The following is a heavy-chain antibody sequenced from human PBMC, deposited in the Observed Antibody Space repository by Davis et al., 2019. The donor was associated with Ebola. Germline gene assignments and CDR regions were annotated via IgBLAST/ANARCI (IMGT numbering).Heavy chain of an antibody. Sequence: PGGSLRLSCAASGFTFSSYGMHWVRQAPGKGLEWVAVIWYDGSNKYYADSVKGRFTISRDNSKNTLYLQMNSLRAEDTAVYYCAKDADLYCSSTSCFFPDYWGQGTLVTVSS. D-gene: IGHD2-2*01. CDR3: AKDADLYCSSTSCFFPDY. V-gene: IGHV3-30*02. J-gene: IGHJ4*02. CDR2: IWYDGSNK. CDR1: GFTFSSYG.